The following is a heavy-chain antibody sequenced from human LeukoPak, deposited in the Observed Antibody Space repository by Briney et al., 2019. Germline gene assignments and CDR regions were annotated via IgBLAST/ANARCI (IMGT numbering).Heavy chain of an antibody. CDR3: AKDRRGCSSSTCYYRFDY. J-gene: IGHJ4*02. CDR2: ISDSGSST. V-gene: IGHV3-23*01. D-gene: IGHD2-2*01. CDR1: GFIFSYYG. Sequence: GGSLRLSCEVSGFIFSYYGMNWVRQAPGKGLEWVSAISDSGSSTYYADSVKGRFTMSRDNSKNTVYLQMNSLRAEDTAVYYCAKDRRGCSSSTCYYRFDYWGQGTLATVSS.